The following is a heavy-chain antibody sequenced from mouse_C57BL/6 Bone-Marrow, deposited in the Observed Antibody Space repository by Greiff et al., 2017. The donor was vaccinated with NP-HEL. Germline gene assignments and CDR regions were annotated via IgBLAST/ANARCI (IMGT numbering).Heavy chain of an antibody. CDR1: GFSLTSYG. J-gene: IGHJ4*01. CDR3: ARRGDYDYDGYYAMDY. D-gene: IGHD2-4*01. V-gene: IGHV2-2*01. Sequence: VQGVESGPGLVQPSQSLSITCTVSGFSLTSYGVHWVRQSPGKGLEWLGVIWSGGSTDYNAAFISRLSISKDNSKSQVFFKMNSLQADDTAIYYCARRGDYDYDGYYAMDYWGQGTSVTVSS. CDR2: IWSGGST.